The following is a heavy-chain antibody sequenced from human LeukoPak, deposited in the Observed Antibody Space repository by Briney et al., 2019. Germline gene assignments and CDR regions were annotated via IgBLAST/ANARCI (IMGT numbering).Heavy chain of an antibody. J-gene: IGHJ6*02. V-gene: IGHV4-39*07. CDR3: ARSIAVAGTLYYGMDV. D-gene: IGHD6-19*01. Sequence: SETLSLTCTVSGGSISSSSYYWGWIRQPPGKGLEWIGSIYYSGSTNYNPSLKSRVTISVDTSKNQFSLKLSSVTAADTAVYYCARSIAVAGTLYYGMDVWGQGTTVTVSS. CDR1: GGSISSSSYY. CDR2: IYYSGST.